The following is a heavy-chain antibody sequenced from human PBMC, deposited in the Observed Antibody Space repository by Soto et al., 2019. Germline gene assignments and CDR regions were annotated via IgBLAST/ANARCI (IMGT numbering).Heavy chain of an antibody. V-gene: IGHV1-3*01. J-gene: IGHJ6*02. D-gene: IGHD3-10*01. Sequence: ASVKVSCKASGYTFTSYAMHWVRQAPGQRLGWMGWINAGNGNTKYSQKFQGRVTITRDTSASTAYMELSSLRSEDTAVYYCARGTMVRGVNPGDSYYYYGMDVWGQGTTVTVSS. CDR1: GYTFTSYA. CDR2: INAGNGNT. CDR3: ARGTMVRGVNPGDSYYYYGMDV.